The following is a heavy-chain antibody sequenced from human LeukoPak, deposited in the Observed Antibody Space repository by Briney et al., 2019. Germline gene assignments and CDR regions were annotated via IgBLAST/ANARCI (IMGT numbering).Heavy chain of an antibody. CDR3: ARDNLALPAIAAAGTFSPFYYYGIDV. V-gene: IGHV1-69*13. J-gene: IGHJ6*02. CDR1: GGTFSSYA. D-gene: IGHD6-13*01. Sequence: AASVKVSCKASGGTFSSYAISWVRQAPGQGLEWMGGIIPIFGTANYAQKFQGRVTTTADESTSTAYMELSSLRSEDTAVYYCARDNLALPAIAAAGTFSPFYYYGIDVWGQGTTVTVSS. CDR2: IIPIFGTA.